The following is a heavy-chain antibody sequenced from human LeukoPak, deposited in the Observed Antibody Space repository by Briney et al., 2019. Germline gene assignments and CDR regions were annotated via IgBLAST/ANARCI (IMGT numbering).Heavy chain of an antibody. V-gene: IGHV1-2*04. Sequence: ASVKVSCKASGYTFTGYYMHWVRQAPGQGLEWMGWINPNSGGTNYAQKFQGWVTMTRDTSISTAYIELSRLRSDDTAVYYCAGGWVVPAASTSPDFDYWGQGTLVTVSS. CDR3: AGGWVVPAASTSPDFDY. D-gene: IGHD2-2*01. CDR1: GYTFTGYY. J-gene: IGHJ4*02. CDR2: INPNSGGT.